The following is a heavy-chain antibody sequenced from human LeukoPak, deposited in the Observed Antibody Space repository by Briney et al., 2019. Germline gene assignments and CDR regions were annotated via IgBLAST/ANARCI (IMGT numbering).Heavy chain of an antibody. J-gene: IGHJ4*02. CDR1: GGSISSYY. V-gene: IGHV4-59*01. Sequence: SETLSLTCTVSGGSISSYYWSWIRQPPGKGLEWIGYIYYSGSTNYNPSLKSRVTISVDTSKNQFSLKLSSVTAADTAVYYCAKGDRSESYHLRYWGQGTLVTVSS. CDR2: IYYSGST. CDR3: AKGDRSESYHLRY. D-gene: IGHD3-10*01.